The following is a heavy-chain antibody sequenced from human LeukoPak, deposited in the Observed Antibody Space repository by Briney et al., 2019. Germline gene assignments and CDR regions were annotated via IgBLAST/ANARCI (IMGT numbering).Heavy chain of an antibody. CDR1: GFTFDDYA. Sequence: GRSLRLSCAASGFTFDDYAMHWVRQAPGKGLEWVSAIGSSGTYIYYADSVKGRFIISRDNAKNSLSLQMNSLRAEDTAVYYCLPTAEKIDSWGQGTLVTVSS. CDR3: LPTAEKIDS. V-gene: IGHV3-21*01. J-gene: IGHJ4*02. CDR2: IGSSGTYI. D-gene: IGHD4-17*01.